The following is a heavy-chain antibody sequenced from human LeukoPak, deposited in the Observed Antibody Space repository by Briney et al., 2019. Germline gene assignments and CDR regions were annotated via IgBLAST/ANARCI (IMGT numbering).Heavy chain of an antibody. CDR3: ARDRPLDADDFYGFYYFDY. D-gene: IGHD3-10*01. CDR1: GYTFTGYY. V-gene: IGHV1-2*02. CDR2: INPNSGGT. Sequence: ASVKVSCKASGYTFTGYYMHWVRQAPGQGLEWMGWINPNSGGTNHAQKFQGRVTMTRDTSISTAYMELSRLRSDDTAVYYCARDRPLDADDFYGFYYFDYWGQGTLVTVSS. J-gene: IGHJ4*02.